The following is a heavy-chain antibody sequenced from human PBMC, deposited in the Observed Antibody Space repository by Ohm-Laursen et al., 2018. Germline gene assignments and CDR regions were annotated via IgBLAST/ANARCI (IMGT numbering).Heavy chain of an antibody. V-gene: IGHV1-8*01. CDR3: ARDLWSGYWRLGDYYYGMDV. CDR2: MNPNSGNT. CDR1: GYTFTSYD. Sequence: GASVKVSCKASGYTFTSYDIKWVRQATGQGLEWMGWMNPNSGNTGYAQKFQGRVTMTRDTSISTAYMELSRLRSDDTAVYYCARDLWSGYWRLGDYYYGMDVWGQGTTVTVSS. J-gene: IGHJ6*02. D-gene: IGHD3-3*01.